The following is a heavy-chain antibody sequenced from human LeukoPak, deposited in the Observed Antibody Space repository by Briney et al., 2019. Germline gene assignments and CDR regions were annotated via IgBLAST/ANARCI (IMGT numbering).Heavy chain of an antibody. CDR1: GYTFTSYG. D-gene: IGHD3-3*01. CDR3: ALTNYDFWSGPLYYFDY. J-gene: IGHJ4*02. CDR2: MNPNSGNT. V-gene: IGHV1-8*02. Sequence: ASVKVSCKASGYTFTSYGISWVRQAPGQGLEWMGWMNPNSGNTGYAQKFQGRVTMTRNTSISTAYMELSSLRSEDTAVYYCALTNYDFWSGPLYYFDYWGQGTLVTVSS.